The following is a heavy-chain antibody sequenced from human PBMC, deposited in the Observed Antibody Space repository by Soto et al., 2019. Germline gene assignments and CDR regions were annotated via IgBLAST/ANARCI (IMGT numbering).Heavy chain of an antibody. D-gene: IGHD3-22*01. CDR2: ISGRGDTT. V-gene: IGHV3-23*01. J-gene: IGHJ4*01. CDR3: AKDFYYDSSASNGFDF. CDR1: GFTFISYG. Sequence: GGSLRLSWAAVGFTFISYGMNWVSQAQGKGLEWVSTISGRGDTTYYADSVKGRFSISRDNFKNTLYLQMNSLRGEDTAVYYCAKDFYYDSSASNGFDFWGQGTLVTVSS.